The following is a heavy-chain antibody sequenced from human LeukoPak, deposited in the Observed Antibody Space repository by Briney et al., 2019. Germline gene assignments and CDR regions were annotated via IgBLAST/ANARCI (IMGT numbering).Heavy chain of an antibody. D-gene: IGHD4-17*01. CDR2: IYYSGST. J-gene: IGHJ3*02. Sequence: SETLSLTCTVSGGSISSYYWSWIRQPPGKGLEWIGYIYYSGSTNYNPSLKSRVTMSVDTSKNQFSLKLSSVTAANTAVYYCARDRSNYGHAFDIWGQGTMVTVSS. CDR1: GGSISSYY. CDR3: ARDRSNYGHAFDI. V-gene: IGHV4-59*01.